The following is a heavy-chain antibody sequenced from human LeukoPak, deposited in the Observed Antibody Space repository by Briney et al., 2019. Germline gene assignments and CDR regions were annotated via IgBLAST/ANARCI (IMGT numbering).Heavy chain of an antibody. D-gene: IGHD3-22*01. J-gene: IGHJ5*02. CDR3: AREGGYYYDSSGYYPVFWFDP. V-gene: IGHV1-2*02. CDR1: GYTFTGYY. Sequence: ASVKVSCKASGYTFTGYYMHWVRQAPGQGLEWMGWINPNSGGTNYAQKFQGRVTMTRDTSISTAYMELSRLRSDDTAVYYCAREGGYYYDSSGYYPVFWFDPWGHGTLVTVSS. CDR2: INPNSGGT.